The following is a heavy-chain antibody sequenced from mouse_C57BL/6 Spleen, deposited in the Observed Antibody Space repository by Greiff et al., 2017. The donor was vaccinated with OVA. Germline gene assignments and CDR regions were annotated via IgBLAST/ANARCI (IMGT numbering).Heavy chain of an antibody. V-gene: IGHV5-6*01. CDR2: ISSGGSYT. CDR3: ASPDYDDAMDY. CDR1: GFTFSSYG. Sequence: EVQVVESGGDLVKPGGSLKLSCAASGFTFSSYGMSWVRQTPDKRLEWVATISSGGSYTYYPDSVKGRFTISRDNAKNTLYLQMSSLKSEDTAMYYCASPDYDDAMDYWGQGTSVTVSS. D-gene: IGHD2-4*01. J-gene: IGHJ4*01.